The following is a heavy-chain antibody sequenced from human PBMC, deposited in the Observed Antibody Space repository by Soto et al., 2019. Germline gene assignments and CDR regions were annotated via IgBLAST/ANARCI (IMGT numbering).Heavy chain of an antibody. CDR2: IYHSGST. V-gene: IGHV4-4*02. CDR1: GGSISSSNW. CDR3: ARGVEPLAEGGYDWFDP. Sequence: QVQLQESGPGLVKPSGTLSLTCAVSGGSISSSNWWSWVRQPPGKGLEWIGEIYHSGSTNYNPSHHGRITISGAQSNTQCALELSSVAAADTAVYYCARGVEPLAEGGYDWFDPWGQGNLVTVSS. J-gene: IGHJ5*02. D-gene: IGHD1-1*01.